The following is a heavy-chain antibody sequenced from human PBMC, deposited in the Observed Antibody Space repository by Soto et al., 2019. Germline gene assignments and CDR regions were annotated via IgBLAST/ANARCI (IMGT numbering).Heavy chain of an antibody. V-gene: IGHV1-18*01. J-gene: IGHJ6*02. D-gene: IGHD3-10*01. CDR1: GYTFTSYG. CDR3: ARDSLYGSGSYYNEPHNYYYYGMHA. CDR2: ISAYNGNT. Sequence: ASVKVSCKASGYTFTSYGISWVRQAPGQGLEWMGWISAYNGNTNYAQKLQGRVTMTTDTSTSTAYMELRSLRSDDTAVYYCARDSLYGSGSYYNEPHNYYYYGMHAWGQGTTVT.